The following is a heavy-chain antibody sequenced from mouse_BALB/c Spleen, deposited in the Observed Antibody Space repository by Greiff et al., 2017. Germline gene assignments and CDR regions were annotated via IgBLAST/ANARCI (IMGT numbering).Heavy chain of an antibody. J-gene: IGHJ1*01. V-gene: IGHV1-54*01. CDR3: ARGGLVRYFDV. D-gene: IGHD2-12*01. CDR1: GYAFTNYL. CDR2: INPGSGGT. Sequence: VKLQQSGAELVRPGTSVKVSCKASGYAFTNYLIEWVKQRPGQGLEWIGVINPGSGGTNYNEKFKGKATLTADKSSSTAYMQLSSLTSDDSAVYFCARGGLVRYFDVWGAGTTVTVSS.